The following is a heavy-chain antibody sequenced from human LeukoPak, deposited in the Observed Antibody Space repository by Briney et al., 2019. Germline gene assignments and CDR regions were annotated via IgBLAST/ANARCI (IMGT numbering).Heavy chain of an antibody. CDR3: ARAHSSSWQGMGWFDP. CDR2: IYYSGST. V-gene: IGHV4-59*01. Sequence: SETLSLTCTVSGGSISSYYWSWIRQPPGKGPEWIGYIYYSGSTNYNPSLKSRVTISVDTSKNQFSLKLSSVTAADTAVYYCARAHSSSWQGMGWFDPWGQGTLVTVSS. D-gene: IGHD6-13*01. J-gene: IGHJ5*02. CDR1: GGSISSYY.